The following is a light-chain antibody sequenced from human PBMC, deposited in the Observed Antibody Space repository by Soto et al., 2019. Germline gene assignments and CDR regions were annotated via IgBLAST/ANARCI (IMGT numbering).Light chain of an antibody. J-gene: IGKJ4*01. CDR3: QKYKSAPL. CDR1: QGISNY. Sequence: DIQMTQSPSSLSASVRDRVTITCRASQGISNYLAWYQQKPGKVPKLLIYAASTLQSGVPSRFSGSASGTDFTLTISSLQPEDVATYYCQKYKSAPLFGTGTKVEIK. V-gene: IGKV1-27*01. CDR2: AAS.